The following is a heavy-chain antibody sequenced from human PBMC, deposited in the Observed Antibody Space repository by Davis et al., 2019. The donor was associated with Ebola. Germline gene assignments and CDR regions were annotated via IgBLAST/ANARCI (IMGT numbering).Heavy chain of an antibody. V-gene: IGHV1-8*02. CDR2: MNPNSGNT. CDR1: GYTFTSYG. J-gene: IGHJ6*02. D-gene: IGHD1-7*01. Sequence: ASVKVSCKASGYTFTSYGISWVRQATGQGLEWMGWMNPNSGNTGYAQKFQGRVTMTRNTSISTAYMELSSLRSEDTAVYYCARWNSLSRYYYYYGMDVWGQGTTVTVSS. CDR3: ARWNSLSRYYYYYGMDV.